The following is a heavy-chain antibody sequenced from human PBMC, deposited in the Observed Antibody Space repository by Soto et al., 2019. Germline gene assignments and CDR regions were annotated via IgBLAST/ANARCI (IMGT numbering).Heavy chain of an antibody. Sequence: SLRLSCAASGFTFSSYAMHWVRQAPGKGLEWVAVISYDGSNKYYADSVKGRFTISRDNSKNTLYLQMNSLRAEDTAVYYCARSSSWLFDYWGQGTLVTVSS. CDR3: ARSSSWLFDY. V-gene: IGHV3-30-3*01. J-gene: IGHJ4*02. D-gene: IGHD6-13*01. CDR1: GFTFSSYA. CDR2: ISYDGSNK.